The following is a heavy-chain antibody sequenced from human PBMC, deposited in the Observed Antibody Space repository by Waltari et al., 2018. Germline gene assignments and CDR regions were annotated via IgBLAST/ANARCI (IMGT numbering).Heavy chain of an antibody. J-gene: IGHJ4*02. V-gene: IGHV6-1*01. Sequence: QVQLHQSGPGLVKPSLTLSLTCAISGDTVSSTNPTWNWISQSPFRGLEWLGRTYYRSKWYTDYAVAVASRIAIVPDTPKNLFSLQLNAVTPEDTAVYYCARGAAPPGILAFWGQGTLVTVSS. CDR2: TYYRSKWYT. D-gene: IGHD3-10*01. CDR3: ARGAAPPGILAF. CDR1: GDTVSSTNPT.